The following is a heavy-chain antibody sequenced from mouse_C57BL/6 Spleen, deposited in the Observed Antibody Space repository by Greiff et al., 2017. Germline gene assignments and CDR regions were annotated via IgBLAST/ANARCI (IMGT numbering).Heavy chain of an antibody. CDR2: IDTSDSYT. V-gene: IGHV1-50*01. Sequence: QVQLQQPGAELVKPGASVKLSCKASGYTLTSYWMQWVKQRPGKGLEWIGEIDTSDSYTNYNQKFKGKTTLTVDTPSRTAYMQLSSLTSEESAAYYCARSGSKSAMDYWGQGTAVTVSS. J-gene: IGHJ4*01. D-gene: IGHD2-5*01. CDR3: ARSGSKSAMDY. CDR1: GYTLTSYW.